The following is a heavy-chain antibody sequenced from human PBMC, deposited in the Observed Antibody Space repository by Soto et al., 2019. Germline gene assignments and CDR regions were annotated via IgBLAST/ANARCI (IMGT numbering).Heavy chain of an antibody. V-gene: IGHV1-69*06. CDR3: ARALSSHSYDSGGYDSYFHAMDV. CDR1: GGTFSSLD. J-gene: IGHJ6*02. Sequence: QVQLVQSGAEVKKPGSSVKVSCKASGGTFSSLDINWVRQAPGQGLEWMGGIIPISETTNYAQIFQGRVSIVADKSTSTAYMELSRLRSEDTAVYYCARALSSHSYDSGGYDSYFHAMDVWGQGTPVTVSS. D-gene: IGHD3-22*01. CDR2: IIPISETT.